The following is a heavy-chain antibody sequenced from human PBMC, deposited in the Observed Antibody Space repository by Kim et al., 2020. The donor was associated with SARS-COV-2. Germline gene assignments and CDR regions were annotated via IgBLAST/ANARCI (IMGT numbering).Heavy chain of an antibody. V-gene: IGHV3-30*04. CDR2: ISYDGSNK. Sequence: GGSLRLSCAASGFTFSSYAMHWVRQAPGKGLEWVAVISYDGSNKYYADSVKGRFTISRDNSKNTLYLQMNSLRAEDTAVYYCARVRGKSYSSSWYGGWYFDYWGQGTLVTVSS. D-gene: IGHD6-13*01. J-gene: IGHJ4*02. CDR1: GFTFSSYA. CDR3: ARVRGKSYSSSWYGGWYFDY.